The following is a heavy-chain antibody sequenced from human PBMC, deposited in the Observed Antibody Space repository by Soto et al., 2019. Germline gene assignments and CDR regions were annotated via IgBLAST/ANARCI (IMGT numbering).Heavy chain of an antibody. CDR3: ARDLDDSYGMDV. D-gene: IGHD3-3*01. CDR1: GFTFSSYG. J-gene: IGHJ6*02. Sequence: PGGSLRLSCAASGFTFSSYGMHWVRQAPGKGLEWVAVIWYDGSNKYYADSVKGRFTISRDNSKNTLYLQMNSLRAEDTAVYYCARDLDDSYGMDVWGQGTTVTVSS. V-gene: IGHV3-33*01. CDR2: IWYDGSNK.